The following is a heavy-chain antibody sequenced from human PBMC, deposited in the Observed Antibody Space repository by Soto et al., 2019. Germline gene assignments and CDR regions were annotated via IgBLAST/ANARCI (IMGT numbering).Heavy chain of an antibody. D-gene: IGHD3-9*01. J-gene: IGHJ6*03. CDR3: ARVGPDYDILTGYQYYYYYYMDV. V-gene: IGHV4-4*02. CDR2: IYHSGST. CDR1: SGSISSSNW. Sequence: PSETLSLTCAVSSGSISSSNWWSWVRQPPGKGLEWIGEIYHSGSTNYNPSLKSRVTISVDKSKNQFSLKLSSVTAADTAVYYCARVGPDYDILTGYQYYYYYYMDVWGKGTTVTVSS.